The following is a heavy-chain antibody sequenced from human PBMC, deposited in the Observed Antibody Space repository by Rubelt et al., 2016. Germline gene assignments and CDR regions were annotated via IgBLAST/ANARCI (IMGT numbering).Heavy chain of an antibody. Sequence: QVQLVQSGAEVKKPGASVKVSCKASGYTFTSYAMHWVRQAPGQRLEWMGWINAGNGNTKYSQKFQGRVTLTRDTSASTAYMELSSLRSEATAVYYCARAQRIRLLMVYAPTFDYWGQGTLVTVSS. CDR3: ARAQRIRLLMVYAPTFDY. CDR1: GYTFTSYA. CDR2: INAGNGNT. V-gene: IGHV1-3*01. D-gene: IGHD2-8*01. J-gene: IGHJ4*02.